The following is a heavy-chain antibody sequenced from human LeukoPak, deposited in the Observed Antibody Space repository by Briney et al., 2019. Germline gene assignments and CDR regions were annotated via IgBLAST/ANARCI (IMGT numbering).Heavy chain of an antibody. CDR3: ARGRWYSSSRRATDWFDP. D-gene: IGHD6-13*01. CDR1: GGSFSGYY. V-gene: IGHV4-34*01. J-gene: IGHJ5*02. CDR2: INHSGST. Sequence: LKPSETLSLTCAVYGGSFSGYYWSWIRQPPGKGLEWIGEINHSGSTNYNPSLKSRVTISVDTSKNQFSLKLNSVTAADTAVYYCARGRWYSSSRRATDWFDPWGQGTLATVSS.